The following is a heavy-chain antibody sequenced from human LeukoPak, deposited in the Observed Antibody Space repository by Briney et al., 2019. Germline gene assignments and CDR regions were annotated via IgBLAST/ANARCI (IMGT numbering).Heavy chain of an antibody. CDR3: GIEISGFPDY. V-gene: IGHV3-33*01. CDR1: GFTFSSYG. CDR2: IWYDGSNK. D-gene: IGHD6-19*01. J-gene: IGHJ4*02. Sequence: GRSLRLSCAASGFTFSSYGMHWVRQAPGKGLEWVAVIWYDGSNKYSADSVKGRFTISRDNSKNTLYLQMNSLRAEDTAVYYCGIEISGFPDYWGQGTLVTVSS.